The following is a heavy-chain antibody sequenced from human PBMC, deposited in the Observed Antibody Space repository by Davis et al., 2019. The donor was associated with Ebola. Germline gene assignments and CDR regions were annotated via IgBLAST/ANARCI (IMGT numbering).Heavy chain of an antibody. D-gene: IGHD1-26*01. CDR1: GFTFSSYA. Sequence: GESLKISCAASGFTFSSYAMSWVRQAPGKGLEWVSAISGSGGSTYYADSVKGRFTISRDNSKNTLYLQMNSLRAEDTAVYYCARNGVGATLFDYWGQGTLVTVSS. V-gene: IGHV3-23*01. CDR2: ISGSGGST. CDR3: ARNGVGATLFDY. J-gene: IGHJ4*02.